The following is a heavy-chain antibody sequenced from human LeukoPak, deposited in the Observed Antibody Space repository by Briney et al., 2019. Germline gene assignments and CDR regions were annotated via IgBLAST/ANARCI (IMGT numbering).Heavy chain of an antibody. D-gene: IGHD3-22*01. J-gene: IGHJ4*02. CDR1: GFTFSSYW. CDR3: ARDYAPYYDSSGYPPEFDY. V-gene: IGHV3-7*01. CDR2: IKQDGSEK. Sequence: PGGSLRLSCAASGFTFSSYWMSWVRQAPGKGLEWVANIKQDGSEKYYVDSVKGRFTISRDNAKNSLYLQMNSLRAEDTAVYYCARDYAPYYDSSGYPPEFDYWGQGTLVTVSS.